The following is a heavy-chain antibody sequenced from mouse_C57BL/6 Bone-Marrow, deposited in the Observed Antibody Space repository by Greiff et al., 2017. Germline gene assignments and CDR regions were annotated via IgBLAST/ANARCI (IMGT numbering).Heavy chain of an antibody. CDR3: TCVPSGCNFGG. CDR1: GFNFKDDY. D-gene: IGHD6-1*01. J-gene: IGHJ1*03. Sequence: EVQLQQSGAELVRPGASVKMSCTASGFNFKDDYMHWVKQRPEQGLEWIGWIDPGNGDTEYASKFQGKATITADTSSNTAYLQLSSLTSEDTAVYYCTCVPSGCNFGGWGKGTTLTVSS. CDR2: IDPGNGDT. V-gene: IGHV14-4*01.